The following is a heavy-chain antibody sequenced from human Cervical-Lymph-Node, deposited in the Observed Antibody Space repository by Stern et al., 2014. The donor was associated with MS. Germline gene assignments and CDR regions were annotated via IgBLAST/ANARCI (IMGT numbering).Heavy chain of an antibody. CDR1: GVSFTGYE. CDR2: INEMGGT. V-gene: IGHV4-34*01. D-gene: IGHD2-15*01. J-gene: IGHJ4*02. CDR3: ATTPRDVSADTGDYFDH. Sequence: QLQLQQWGAGLLKPSETLSLTCAVYGVSFTGYEWSWIRQPPGKGLEWIGEINEMGGTTYNRSLKSRVTISVDTSKNQFSLNLNSVTAADTAVYYCATTPRDVSADTGDYFDHWGQGTPVTVSS.